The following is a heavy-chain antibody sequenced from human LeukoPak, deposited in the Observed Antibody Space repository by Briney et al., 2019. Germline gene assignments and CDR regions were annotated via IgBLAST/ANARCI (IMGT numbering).Heavy chain of an antibody. CDR3: ARLAPYSSGPHFDY. CDR1: GGSISSYY. Sequence: SETLSLTCTVSGGSISSYYWSWIRQPPGKGLEWIGYIYYSGSTNYNPSLKSRVTISVDTSKNQFSLKLSSVTAADTAMYYCARLAPYSSGPHFDYWGQGILVTVSS. CDR2: IYYSGST. D-gene: IGHD6-19*01. J-gene: IGHJ4*02. V-gene: IGHV4-59*08.